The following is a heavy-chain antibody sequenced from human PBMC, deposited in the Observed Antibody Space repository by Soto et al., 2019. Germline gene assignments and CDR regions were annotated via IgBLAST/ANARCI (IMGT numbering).Heavy chain of an antibody. Sequence: SETLSLTCTVSGGSISSGDYYWSWIRQPPGKGLEWIGYIYYSGSTYYNPSLKSRVTISVDTSKNHFSLKLSSVTAADTAVYYCARDIARQIVPGDAFDIWGQGTMVTVSS. J-gene: IGHJ3*02. D-gene: IGHD3-22*01. CDR2: IYYSGST. CDR3: ARDIARQIVPGDAFDI. CDR1: GGSISSGDYY. V-gene: IGHV4-30-4*01.